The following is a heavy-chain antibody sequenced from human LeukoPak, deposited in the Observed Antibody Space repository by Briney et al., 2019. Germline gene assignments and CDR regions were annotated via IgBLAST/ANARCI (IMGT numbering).Heavy chain of an antibody. CDR1: GGSISSSSYY. Sequence: SETLSLTCTVSGGSISSSSYYWGWIRQPPGKGLEWIGSIYYSGSTYYNPSLESRVTISVDTSKNQFSLKLSSVTAADTAVYYCARHWLAEYYWGQGTLVTVSS. D-gene: IGHD3-9*01. CDR2: IYYSGST. V-gene: IGHV4-39*07. CDR3: ARHWLAEYY. J-gene: IGHJ4*02.